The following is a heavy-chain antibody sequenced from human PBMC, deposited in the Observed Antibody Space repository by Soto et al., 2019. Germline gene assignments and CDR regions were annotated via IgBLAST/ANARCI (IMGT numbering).Heavy chain of an antibody. V-gene: IGHV4-30-4*01. CDR1: GGSISSGDYY. D-gene: IGHD3-9*01. CDR2: IYYSGST. J-gene: IGHJ5*02. CDR3: ARAPTWDDILTGYYVAGKNWFDP. Sequence: SETLSLTCTVSGGSISSGDYYWSWIRQPPGKGLEWIGYIYYSGSTYYNPSLKSRVTISVDTSKNQFSLKLSSVTAADTAVYYCARAPTWDDILTGYYVAGKNWFDPWGQGTQVTVS.